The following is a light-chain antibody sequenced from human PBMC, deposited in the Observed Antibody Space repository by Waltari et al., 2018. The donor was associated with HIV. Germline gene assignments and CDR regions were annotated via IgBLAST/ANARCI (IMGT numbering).Light chain of an antibody. CDR3: AAWDDSLNGPV. CDR2: SNN. CDR1: SSNIGSNT. J-gene: IGLJ3*02. V-gene: IGLV1-44*01. Sequence: QSVLTQPPSASGTPGQRVTISCSGSSSNIGSNTVNWYQQLPGTAPKLLIYSNNQRPSGVPDRFSCSKSGTSASLAISGLQSEDEADYYCAAWDDSLNGPVFGGGTKLTVL.